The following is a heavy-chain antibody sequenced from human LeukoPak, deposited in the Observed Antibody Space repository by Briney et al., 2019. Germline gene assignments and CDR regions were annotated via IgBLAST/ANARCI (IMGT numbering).Heavy chain of an antibody. D-gene: IGHD3-22*01. V-gene: IGHV1-46*01. CDR2: INPSGGST. Sequence: ASVKVSCKASGYTFTSYYMHWVRQAPGQGLEWMGIINPSGGSTSYAQKFQGRVTMTRDTSTSTVYMELSSLRSEDTAVYYCARGRYYSDTSGYSGFDYWGQGTLVAVSS. CDR1: GYTFTSYY. J-gene: IGHJ4*02. CDR3: ARGRYYSDTSGYSGFDY.